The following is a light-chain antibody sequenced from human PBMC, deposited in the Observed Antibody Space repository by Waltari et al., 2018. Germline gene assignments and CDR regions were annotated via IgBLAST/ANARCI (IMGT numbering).Light chain of an antibody. CDR3: SSHTTIASHVI. V-gene: IGLV2-14*01. Sequence: QSALTQPASVSGSPGQSITISCTGTSSDIGGYKYVSWYQQHPGKPPKPRVYEVSNRPSGVSNRFSGSKSGNTASLTVSGLQAEDEADYYCSSHTTIASHVIFGGGTKVTVL. CDR2: EVS. CDR1: SSDIGGYKY. J-gene: IGLJ2*01.